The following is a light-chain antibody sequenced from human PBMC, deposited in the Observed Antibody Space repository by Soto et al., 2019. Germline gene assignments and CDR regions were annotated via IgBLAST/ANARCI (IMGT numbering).Light chain of an antibody. V-gene: IGKV3-15*01. J-gene: IGKJ2*01. CDR2: DSS. CDR3: QQYNNWPPRYT. Sequence: DIVLTQSPATLSVSPGESATLSCRASQSVSRALAWYQHVPGQAPRLLIYDSSTRATGVPARFSGSGSGTRFTLTISSLQSEDFAVYYCQQYNNWPPRYTFGQGTTLQI. CDR1: QSVSRA.